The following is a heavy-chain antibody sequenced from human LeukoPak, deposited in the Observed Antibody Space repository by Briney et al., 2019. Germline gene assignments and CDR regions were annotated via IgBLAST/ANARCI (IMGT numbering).Heavy chain of an antibody. CDR1: GGTFSSYA. CDR2: IIPIFGTA. J-gene: IGHJ4*02. D-gene: IGHD3-10*01. Sequence: SVKVSCRASGGTFSSYAISWVRQAPGQGLEWMGGIIPIFGTANYAQKFQGRVTITADETTNTDYMELSSLRSEDTAVYYCARSPTSGSYYAYFDYWGQGTLVTVSS. CDR3: ARSPTSGSYYAYFDY. V-gene: IGHV1-69*13.